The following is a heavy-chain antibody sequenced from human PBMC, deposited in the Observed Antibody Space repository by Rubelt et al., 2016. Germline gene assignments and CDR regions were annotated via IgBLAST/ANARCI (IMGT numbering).Heavy chain of an antibody. CDR1: GYTFTNYG. Sequence: QVQLVQSGAAVKKPGASVTVSCKASGYTFTNYGITWVRQAPGQGLEWMGWISPYNGNTNLGRKLLGRVTLTTDTSSTTASLELRSLRSDDTAVYYCARGRGLKSVLFDPWGQGTLVTVSP. D-gene: IGHD2-21*01. V-gene: IGHV1-18*01. J-gene: IGHJ5*02. CDR3: ARGRGLKSVLFDP. CDR2: ISPYNGNT.